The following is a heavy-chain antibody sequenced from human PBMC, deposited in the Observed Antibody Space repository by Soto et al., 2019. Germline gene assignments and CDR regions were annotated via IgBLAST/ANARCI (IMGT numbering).Heavy chain of an antibody. D-gene: IGHD2-15*01. CDR2: ISGSGGST. V-gene: IGHV3-23*01. CDR3: AKGFRNPTDIVVVVAAPLDY. CDR1: GFTFSSYA. J-gene: IGHJ4*02. Sequence: GWSLRLSCAASGFTFSSYAMSWVRQAPGKGLAWVSAISGSGGSTYYADSVKGRFTISRDNAKNTLYPQMNSLRAEDTAVYYCAKGFRNPTDIVVVVAAPLDYWGQGT.